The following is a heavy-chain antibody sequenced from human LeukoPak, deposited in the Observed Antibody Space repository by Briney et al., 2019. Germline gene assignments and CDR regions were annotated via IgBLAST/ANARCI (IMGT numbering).Heavy chain of an antibody. Sequence: SGPALVKPTQTLTLTCTFLWVSLSTSRMWVSWIRQPPGKALEWLARLDWDDGKYYSTYLKTRLTISKDTSKKQVVLTMTKMDPVDTATYYCARIRDGYNYEDYWGQGTLVTVSS. J-gene: IGHJ4*02. V-gene: IGHV2-70*11. D-gene: IGHD5-24*01. CDR2: LDWDDGK. CDR1: WVSLSTSRMW. CDR3: ARIRDGYNYEDY.